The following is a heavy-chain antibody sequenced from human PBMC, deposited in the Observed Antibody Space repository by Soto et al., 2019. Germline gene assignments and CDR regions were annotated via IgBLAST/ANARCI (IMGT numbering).Heavy chain of an antibody. Sequence: GGSLRLSCAASGFTFSSYGMHWVRQAPGKGLEWVAVISYDGSNKYYADSVKGRFTISRDNSKNTLYLQMNSLRAEDTAVYYCAKDAFKQHYYYYYGMDVWGQGTTVTVSS. D-gene: IGHD6-13*01. J-gene: IGHJ6*02. CDR3: AKDAFKQHYYYYYGMDV. CDR1: GFTFSSYG. V-gene: IGHV3-30*18. CDR2: ISYDGSNK.